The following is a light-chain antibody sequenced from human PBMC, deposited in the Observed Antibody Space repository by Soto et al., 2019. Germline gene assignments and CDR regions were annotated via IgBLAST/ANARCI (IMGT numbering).Light chain of an antibody. CDR2: EDT. Sequence: QSALTQPASVSGSPGQSSTISCTGTKTDIGNYNLVSWYQRHPDKAPKLIIYEDTKRPSGISNRFSASKSGTTASLTISGLQAEDEADYHCSSFAGSGTLVVFCGGTKLTVL. CDR3: SSFAGSGTLVV. J-gene: IGLJ2*01. V-gene: IGLV2-23*01. CDR1: KTDIGNYNL.